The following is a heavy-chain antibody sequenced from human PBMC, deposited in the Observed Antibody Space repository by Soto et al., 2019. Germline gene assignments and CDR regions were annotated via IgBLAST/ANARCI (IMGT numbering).Heavy chain of an antibody. Sequence: GGSLRLSCTASGFTFSDYDMHWVRQAPGKGLEWVSTIGAARDPYYTGSVKGRFTISRDNARNYMVLQVNGVTAGDAAVYLCARAYSGGVPRRAGYYYALDVWGQGTTVTVSS. J-gene: IGHJ6*02. CDR2: IGAARDP. V-gene: IGHV3-13*05. CDR1: GFTFSDYD. CDR3: ARAYSGGVPRRAGYYYALDV. D-gene: IGHD2-15*01.